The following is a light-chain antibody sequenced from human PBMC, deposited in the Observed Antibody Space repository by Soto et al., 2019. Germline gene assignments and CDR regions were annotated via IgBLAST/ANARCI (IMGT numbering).Light chain of an antibody. V-gene: IGLV2-14*01. J-gene: IGLJ2*01. CDR3: SSYTSSSTLVV. CDR2: DVS. CDR1: SSDVGGYNY. Sequence: QSVLTQPASVSGSPGQSITISCTGTSSDVGGYNYVSWYQQHPGKAPKLMIYDVSNRPSGVSNRFSGSKSGNTASLTISGLLAEDEGDYYCSSYTSSSTLVVFGGGTKLTVL.